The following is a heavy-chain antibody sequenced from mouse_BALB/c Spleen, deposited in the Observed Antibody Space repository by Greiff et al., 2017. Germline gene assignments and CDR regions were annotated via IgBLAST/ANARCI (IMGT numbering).Heavy chain of an antibody. J-gene: IGHJ3*01. D-gene: IGHD2-1*01. CDR1: GYTFTSYV. Sequence: LVESGPELVKPGASVKMSCKASGYTFTSYVMHWVKQKPGKGLEWIGYINPYNDGTKYNEKFKGKATLTSDKSSSTAYMELSSLTSEDSAVYYCARGAIYYGNSWFAYWGQGTLVTVSA. CDR3: ARGAIYYGNSWFAY. V-gene: IGHV1-14*01. CDR2: INPYNDGT.